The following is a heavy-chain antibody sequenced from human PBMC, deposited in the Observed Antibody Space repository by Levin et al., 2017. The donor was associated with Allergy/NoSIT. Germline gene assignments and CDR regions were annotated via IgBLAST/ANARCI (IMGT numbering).Heavy chain of an antibody. CDR3: AKESLRYFDWLPQAFDY. V-gene: IGHV3-23*01. D-gene: IGHD3-9*01. Sequence: GGSLRLSCAASGFTFSSYAMSWVRQAPGKGLEWVSAISGSGGSTYYADSVKGRFTISRDNSKNTLYLQMNSLRAEDTAVYYCAKESLRYFDWLPQAFDYWGQGTLVTVSS. CDR2: ISGSGGST. CDR1: GFTFSSYA. J-gene: IGHJ4*02.